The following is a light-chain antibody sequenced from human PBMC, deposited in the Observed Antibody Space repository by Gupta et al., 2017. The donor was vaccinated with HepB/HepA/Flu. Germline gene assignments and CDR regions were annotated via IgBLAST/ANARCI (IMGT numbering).Light chain of an antibody. CDR2: ATS. V-gene: IGKV1-39*01. CDR3: QQSYNTPYT. J-gene: IGKJ2*01. CDR1: QSIVSY. Sequence: DIQMTQSPSSLSASVGDRVTITCRASQSIVSYLNWYQQKPGKAPKVLIYATSNLQSGVSSRFSGSGSGTDFTLTISSLQPEDFATYYCQQSYNTPYTFGQGTKLVIK.